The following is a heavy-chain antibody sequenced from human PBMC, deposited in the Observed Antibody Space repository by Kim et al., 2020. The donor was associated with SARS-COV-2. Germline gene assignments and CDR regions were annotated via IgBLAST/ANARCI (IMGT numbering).Heavy chain of an antibody. CDR1: GFTFSNHN. CDR3: ARDTASGP. CDR2: ITSSGDYI. Sequence: GGSLRLSCTTSGFTFSNHNMNWVRQAPGKGLEWVSLITSSGDYIHYLDSVKGRFTMSRDNAKSSLYLQMNSLRAEDTAVYYCARDTASGPWGQGTLVTVS. J-gene: IGHJ5*02. V-gene: IGHV3-21*01. D-gene: IGHD5-18*01.